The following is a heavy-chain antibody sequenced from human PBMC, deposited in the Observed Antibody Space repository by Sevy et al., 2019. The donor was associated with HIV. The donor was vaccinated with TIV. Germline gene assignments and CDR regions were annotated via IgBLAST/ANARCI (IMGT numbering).Heavy chain of an antibody. J-gene: IGHJ4*02. D-gene: IGHD6-13*01. CDR3: TRWKAAQSIFDY. CDR1: GFTFGDYC. CDR2: LKSDVYGGSV. Sequence: GGSLRLSCTASGFTFGDYCMSWVRQAPGKGLEWVAFLKSDVYGGSVDHAASVRGRFVNSSDDSKTIAYLQMNDLITEDTGVYYCTRWKAAQSIFDYWGQGALVTVSS. V-gene: IGHV3-49*04.